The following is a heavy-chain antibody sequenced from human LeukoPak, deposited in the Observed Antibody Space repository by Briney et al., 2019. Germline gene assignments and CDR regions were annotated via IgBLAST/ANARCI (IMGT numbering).Heavy chain of an antibody. Sequence: SETLSLTCTVSGGSLTNYYWSWIRQPPGKGLEWIGYISYSGSTDYNPSLRSRITFSVDTSKNQFSLKLSSVTAADTAVYYCARLGYNSGWSFSWYIDVWGRGTLVTVSS. CDR3: ARLGYNSGWSFSWYIDV. V-gene: IGHV4-59*08. J-gene: IGHJ2*01. CDR1: GGSLTNYY. CDR2: ISYSGST. D-gene: IGHD6-19*01.